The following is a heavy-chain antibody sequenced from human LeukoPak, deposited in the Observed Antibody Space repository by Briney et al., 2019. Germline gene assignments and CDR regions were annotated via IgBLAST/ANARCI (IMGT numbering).Heavy chain of an antibody. CDR1: GFTFSDRY. CDR3: TTCSTGTRLYYFDN. Sequence: PGGSLRLSRTPSGFTFSDRYMDWVRQAPGKGLEWVGRSRNKANSYTTEYAASVKGRFTISRDDSKNLLYLQMDSLKTEDTAVYYCTTCSTGTRLYYFDNWGQGTLVTVSS. V-gene: IGHV3-72*01. J-gene: IGHJ4*02. CDR2: SRNKANSYTT. D-gene: IGHD1/OR15-1a*01.